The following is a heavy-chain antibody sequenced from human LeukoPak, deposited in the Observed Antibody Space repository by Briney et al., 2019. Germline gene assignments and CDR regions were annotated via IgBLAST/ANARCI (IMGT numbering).Heavy chain of an antibody. D-gene: IGHD6-6*01. Sequence: GGSLRLSCAASGFTFDDYAIHWVRQAPGKGLEWVSGISWNSGSIGYADSVKGRFTISRDNAKNPLYLQMNSLRAEDMGLYYCAKSRGGLVHLALDYWGQGTLVTVSS. J-gene: IGHJ4*02. V-gene: IGHV3-9*03. CDR1: GFTFDDYA. CDR2: ISWNSGSI. CDR3: AKSRGGLVHLALDY.